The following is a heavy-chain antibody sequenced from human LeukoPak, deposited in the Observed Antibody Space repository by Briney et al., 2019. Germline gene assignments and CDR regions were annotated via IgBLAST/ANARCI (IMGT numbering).Heavy chain of an antibody. J-gene: IGHJ1*01. D-gene: IGHD2-2*01. CDR3: ARVPSSDIVVVPAAMERGYFQH. CDR1: GYRFSSYG. CDR2: ISAYNGNT. Sequence: GASVKVSCKASGYRFSSYGIAWVRQAPGQGLEWMGWISAYNGNTNYAQKLQGRVTMTTDTSTSTAYMELRSLRSDDTAVYYCARVPSSDIVVVPAAMERGYFQHWGQGTLVTVSS. V-gene: IGHV1-18*01.